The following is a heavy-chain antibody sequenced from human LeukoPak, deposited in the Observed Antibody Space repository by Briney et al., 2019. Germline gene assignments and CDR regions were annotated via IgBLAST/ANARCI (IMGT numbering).Heavy chain of an antibody. V-gene: IGHV1-2*02. D-gene: IGHD6-6*01. J-gene: IGHJ6*03. CDR1: GYTFTGYY. CDR2: INPNSGGT. Sequence: SVKVSCKASGYTFTGYYMHWVRQAPGQGLEWMGWINPNSGGTNYAQKFQGRVTMTRDTSISTAYMELSSLRSEDTALYYCARLVVPRSSIPSYYYYMDVWGKGTTVTVSS. CDR3: ARLVVPRSSIPSYYYYMDV.